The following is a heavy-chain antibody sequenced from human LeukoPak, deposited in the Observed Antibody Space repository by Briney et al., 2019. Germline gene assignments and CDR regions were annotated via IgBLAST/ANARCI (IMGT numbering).Heavy chain of an antibody. Sequence: TSETLSLTCTVSGGSTSSGSHYWGWIRQPPGKGLEWIGSIYYSGTTYYSPSLKSRVSISLDTSKDQFSLELNSVTAADTAVYYCARQDLAVSGIDYWGQGTLVTVSS. CDR2: IYYSGTT. J-gene: IGHJ4*02. D-gene: IGHD6-13*01. CDR1: GGSTSSGSHY. CDR3: ARQDLAVSGIDY. V-gene: IGHV4-39*01.